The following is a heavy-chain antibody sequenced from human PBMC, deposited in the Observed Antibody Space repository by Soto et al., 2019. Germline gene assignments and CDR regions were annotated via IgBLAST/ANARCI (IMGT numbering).Heavy chain of an antibody. CDR3: ARVLGLVVTGGNYYYGMDV. CDR1: GDTFSSYA. D-gene: IGHD2-15*01. Sequence: ASVKVSCKASGDTFSSYAISWVRQAPGQGLEWMGGIIPIFGTANYAQKFQGRVTITADASTSTAYMELSSLRSDDTAVYYCARVLGLVVTGGNYYYGMDVWGQGTTVTVSS. J-gene: IGHJ6*02. CDR2: IIPIFGTA. V-gene: IGHV1-69*13.